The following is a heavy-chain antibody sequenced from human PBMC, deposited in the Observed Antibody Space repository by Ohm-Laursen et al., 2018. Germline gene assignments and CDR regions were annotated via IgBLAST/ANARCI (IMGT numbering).Heavy chain of an antibody. CDR1: GGSITSYY. D-gene: IGHD1-14*01. V-gene: IGHV4-4*07. Sequence: GTLSLTCTVSGGSITSYYWTWIRQPAGKGLEWIGHIYTSGSTNYNPSLKSRVTMSVDTSKNQFSLKLSSVTAADTAVYYCARGGTTFFDYWGQGTLVTASS. CDR2: IYTSGST. CDR3: ARGGTTFFDY. J-gene: IGHJ4*02.